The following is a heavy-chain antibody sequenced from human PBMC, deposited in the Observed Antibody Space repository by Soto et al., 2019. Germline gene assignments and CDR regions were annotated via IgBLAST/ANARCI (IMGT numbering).Heavy chain of an antibody. D-gene: IGHD2-2*02. CDR3: ARQTYCSSTSCYTVDS. Sequence: LGESLKISCKCSGYSFTSYWIGWVRQMPGKGLEWMGIIYLGDSDTRYSPSFQGQVTISADKSISTAYLQWSSLKASDTAMYYCARQTYCSSTSCYTVDSWGQGTLVTVSS. V-gene: IGHV5-51*01. J-gene: IGHJ4*02. CDR2: IYLGDSDT. CDR1: GYSFTSYW.